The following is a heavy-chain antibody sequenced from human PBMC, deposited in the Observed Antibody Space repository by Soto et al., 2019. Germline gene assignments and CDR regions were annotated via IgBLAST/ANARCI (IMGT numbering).Heavy chain of an antibody. Sequence: QVQLVESGGDLVKPGGSLRLSCAASGFTFSDYYVGWIRQAPGKGLEWVSYMSGSGHTIYYADSVKGRFTISRDNAKNSLYLHMNSLRAEDTAVYYCARERAVWDWGQGTLVTVSS. V-gene: IGHV3-11*01. D-gene: IGHD1-26*01. CDR2: MSGSGHTI. CDR3: ARERAVWD. CDR1: GFTFSDYY. J-gene: IGHJ4*02.